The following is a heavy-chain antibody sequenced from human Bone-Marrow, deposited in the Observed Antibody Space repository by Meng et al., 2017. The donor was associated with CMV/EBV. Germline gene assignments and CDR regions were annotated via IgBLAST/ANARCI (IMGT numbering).Heavy chain of an antibody. CDR1: GFTLSTDT. J-gene: IGHJ6*02. V-gene: IGHV3-30*04. D-gene: IGHD1-1*01. CDR3: ARDMYKQLTYYYYYGMDV. CDR2: ISYDGSNT. Sequence: GGSLRLSCAASGFTLSTDTIHWVRQAPGKGLEWVAVISYDGSNTYYADFLKGRFTISRDNSQNTLYLQMNSLRPEDTAVYYCARDMYKQLTYYYYYGMDVWGRGTAVTVSS.